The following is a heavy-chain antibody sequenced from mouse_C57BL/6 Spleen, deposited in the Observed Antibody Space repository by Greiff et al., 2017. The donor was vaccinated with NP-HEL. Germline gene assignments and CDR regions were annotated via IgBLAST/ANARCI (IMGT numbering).Heavy chain of an antibody. V-gene: IGHV5-17*01. Sequence: EVQLVESGGGLVKPGGSLKLSCAASAFTFSDYGMHWVRQAPEKGLEWVAYISSGSSTIYYADTVKGRFTISRDNAKNTLFLQMTSLRSEDTAMYYCAKDYYGSSRYYYAMDYWGQGTSVTVSS. J-gene: IGHJ4*01. CDR2: ISSGSSTI. CDR1: AFTFSDYG. CDR3: AKDYYGSSRYYYAMDY. D-gene: IGHD1-1*01.